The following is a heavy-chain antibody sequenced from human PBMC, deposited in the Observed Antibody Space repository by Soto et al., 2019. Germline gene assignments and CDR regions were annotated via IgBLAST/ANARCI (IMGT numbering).Heavy chain of an antibody. D-gene: IGHD3-3*01. CDR2: INPSGGIT. CDR1: GYTFTSYY. V-gene: IGHV1-46*01. Sequence: ASVKVSCKASGYTFTSYYMHWVRQAPGQGLELMGIINPSGGITNYAHKFQGRVTMTRDTSTSTVYMELSILRSEDTAVYYCARDYDFWSGYYDPTHYGMDVWGQGTTVTVSS. J-gene: IGHJ6*02. CDR3: ARDYDFWSGYYDPTHYGMDV.